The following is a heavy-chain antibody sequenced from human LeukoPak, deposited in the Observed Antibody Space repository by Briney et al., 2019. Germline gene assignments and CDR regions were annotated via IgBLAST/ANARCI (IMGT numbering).Heavy chain of an antibody. Sequence: GGSLRLSCAASGFTFSSYAMSWVRQAPGEGLEWVSSISGSGGSTYYADSVKGHFTISRDNSKNTLYLQMNSLRAEDTAVYYCARVSTYSAIDYWGQGTLVTVSS. CDR2: ISGSGGST. J-gene: IGHJ4*02. V-gene: IGHV3-23*01. CDR1: GFTFSSYA. CDR3: ARVSTYSAIDY. D-gene: IGHD1-26*01.